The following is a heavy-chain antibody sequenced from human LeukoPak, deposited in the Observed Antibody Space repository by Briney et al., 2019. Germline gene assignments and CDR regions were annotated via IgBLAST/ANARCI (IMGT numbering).Heavy chain of an antibody. CDR3: AKLGGYYDNSGSRYFDY. CDR2: ISYDGSNK. J-gene: IGHJ4*02. D-gene: IGHD3-22*01. V-gene: IGHV3-30*04. CDR1: GFTFSSYA. Sequence: QSGRSLRLSCAASGFTFSSYAMHWVRQAPGKGLEWVAVISYDGSNKYYADSVKGRFTVSRDNSKNTLYLQMNSLRADDTAVYYCAKLGGYYDNSGSRYFDYWGQGTLVTVSS.